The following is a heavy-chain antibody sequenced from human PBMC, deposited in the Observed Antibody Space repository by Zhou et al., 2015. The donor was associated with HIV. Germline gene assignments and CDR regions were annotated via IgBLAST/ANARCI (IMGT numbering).Heavy chain of an antibody. CDR2: ISAYNGNT. J-gene: IGHJ6*02. CDR1: GYTFTSYG. D-gene: IGHD3-3*01. Sequence: QVQLVQSGAEVKKPGASVKVSCKASGYTFTSYGISWVRQAPGQGLEWMGWISAYNGNTNYAQKLQGRVTMTTDTSTSTAYMELRSLRSDDTAVYYCARADPRITIFGVAYYYYYGMDVWGQGTTVTVSS. CDR3: ARADPRITIFGVAYYYYYGMDV. V-gene: IGHV1-18*01.